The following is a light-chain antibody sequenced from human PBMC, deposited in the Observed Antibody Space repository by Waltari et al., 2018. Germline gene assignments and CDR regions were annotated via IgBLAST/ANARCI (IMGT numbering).Light chain of an antibody. CDR2: GGS. CDR1: QSVTGNY. CDR3: QQYGTSPPT. V-gene: IGKV3-20*01. J-gene: IGKJ1*01. Sequence: EIVLTQSPGTLYLSPGERATLSCRAGQSVTGNYDAWYRQKPGQAPSVLIYGGSDRATGVPDRFSGSGFVTHFTLTIQRVEPEDCAVFYCQQYGTSPPTFGQGTRIEIK.